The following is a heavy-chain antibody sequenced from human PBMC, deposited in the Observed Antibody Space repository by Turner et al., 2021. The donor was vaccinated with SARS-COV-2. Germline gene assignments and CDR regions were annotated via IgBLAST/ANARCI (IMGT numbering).Heavy chain of an antibody. D-gene: IGHD6-19*01. Sequence: QVQLVQSGAEVKKPGASVKVSCKVSGYSLTELSMHWVRQAPGKGLEWMGGFDPEDGETICAQKFQGRVTMTEDTSTDTAYMELSSLRSEDTAVYYCATGVAVAGTPSEYYYYYGMDVWGQGTTVTVSS. V-gene: IGHV1-24*01. CDR2: FDPEDGET. CDR1: GYSLTELS. J-gene: IGHJ6*02. CDR3: ATGVAVAGTPSEYYYYYGMDV.